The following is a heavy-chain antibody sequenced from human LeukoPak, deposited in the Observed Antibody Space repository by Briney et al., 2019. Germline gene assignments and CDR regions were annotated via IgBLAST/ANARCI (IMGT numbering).Heavy chain of an antibody. V-gene: IGHV3-30*03. CDR1: GFTFSSYA. Sequence: GGSLRLSCAASGFTFSSYAMSWVRQAPGKGLEWVGVISDDGRRKDYADSVKGRFTISRDNSKDTLYLQMNSLRAEDTAVYYCAREDVVPAATFDYWGQGTLVTVSS. D-gene: IGHD2-2*01. CDR2: ISDDGRRK. CDR3: AREDVVPAATFDY. J-gene: IGHJ4*02.